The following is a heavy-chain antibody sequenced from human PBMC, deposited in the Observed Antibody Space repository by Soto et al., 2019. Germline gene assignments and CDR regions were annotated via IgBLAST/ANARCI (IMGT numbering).Heavy chain of an antibody. CDR1: VFTFSSYE. V-gene: IGHV3-48*03. J-gene: IGHJ4*02. CDR2: ISCSGNII. Sequence: PWGSLRVSCASSVFTFSSYEMNWVRQAPGKGLEWVRYISCSGNIIQYADSVKGRFTISIDNAKNSLYLQMNSLRGDDAAVYYCARDHYNSSGHFDFWGQGTMVTVSS. D-gene: IGHD3-3*01. CDR3: ARDHYNSSGHFDF.